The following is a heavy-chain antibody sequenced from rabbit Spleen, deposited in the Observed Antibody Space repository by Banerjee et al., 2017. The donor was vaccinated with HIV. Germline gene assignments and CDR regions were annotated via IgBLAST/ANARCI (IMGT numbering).Heavy chain of an antibody. CDR3: ARDAGTSFSSYGMDL. D-gene: IGHD8-1*01. J-gene: IGHJ6*01. Sequence: QSLEESGGDLVKPGASLTLTCTASGVSFSSSSYMCWVRQAPGKGLEWIACIDNGSSGFTYFATWAKGRFTCSKTSSTTVTLQMTSLTAADTATYFCARDAGTSFSSYGMDLWGPGTLVTVS. CDR1: GVSFSSSSY. V-gene: IGHV1S40*01. CDR2: IDNGSSGFT.